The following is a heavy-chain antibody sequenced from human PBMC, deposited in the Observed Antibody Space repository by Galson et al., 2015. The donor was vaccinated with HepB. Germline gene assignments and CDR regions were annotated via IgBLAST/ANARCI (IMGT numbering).Heavy chain of an antibody. J-gene: IGHJ4*02. V-gene: IGHV3-23*01. CDR3: AKARVQMWATTLSDY. CDR2: LSNSGDDT. D-gene: IGHD1-14*01. CDR1: GFTFSNYA. Sequence: SLRLSCAASGFTFSNYAMTWVRQAPGKRLEWVSSLSNSGDDTYYADSVKGRFTISRDNSKNLLFLQMNSLRAEDTAIYYCAKARVQMWATTLSDYWGQGSLVTVSS.